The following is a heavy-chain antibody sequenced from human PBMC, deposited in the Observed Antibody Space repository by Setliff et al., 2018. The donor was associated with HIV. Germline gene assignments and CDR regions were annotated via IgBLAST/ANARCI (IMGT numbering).Heavy chain of an antibody. Sequence: SETLSLTCAVYGGSSSGYYWGWIRHPPGKGLEWIGEIKHNGNSNSNPSLKSRLTLSVDTSKNQFSLKLKSVTAADTAVYYCARVTYFYYYYMDVWGQGTTVTVSS. CDR3: ARVTYFYYYYMDV. CDR2: IKHNGNS. D-gene: IGHD5-18*01. J-gene: IGHJ6*02. CDR1: GGSSSGYY. V-gene: IGHV4-34*01.